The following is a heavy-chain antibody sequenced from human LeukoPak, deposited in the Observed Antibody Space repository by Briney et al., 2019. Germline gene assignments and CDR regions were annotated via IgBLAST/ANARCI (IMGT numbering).Heavy chain of an antibody. CDR3: ARDVIAATRSAVLDY. Sequence: GASVKVSCKASGYTFTSYSMHWVRQAPGQGLEWMGIISPSGDSAKYAQKFQGRVTMTRDTSTSTVYMELNSLRSEDTAVYYCARDVIAATRSAVLDYWGQGTLVTVSS. CDR2: ISPSGDSA. D-gene: IGHD6-13*01. V-gene: IGHV1-46*01. J-gene: IGHJ4*02. CDR1: GYTFTSYS.